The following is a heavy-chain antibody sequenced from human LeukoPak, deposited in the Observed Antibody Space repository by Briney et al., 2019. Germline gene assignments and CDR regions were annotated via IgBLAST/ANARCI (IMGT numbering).Heavy chain of an antibody. V-gene: IGHV1-18*01. CDR2: ISAYNGNT. CDR3: ATNSPEMITFGGAIAPPRLDYYGMDV. CDR1: GYTFTSYG. Sequence: ASVKVSCKASGYTFTSYGISWVRQAPGQGLEWMGWISAYNGNTNYAQKLQGRVTMTTGTSTSTAYMELRSLRSDDTAVYYCATNSPEMITFGGAIAPPRLDYYGMDVWGQGTTVTVS. J-gene: IGHJ6*02. D-gene: IGHD3-16*02.